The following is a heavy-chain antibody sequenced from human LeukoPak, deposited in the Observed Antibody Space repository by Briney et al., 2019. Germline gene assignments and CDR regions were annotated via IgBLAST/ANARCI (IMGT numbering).Heavy chain of an antibody. CDR3: ARLGMIQAYSTEDY. CDR2: IYTSGST. Sequence: SETLSLTCTVSGGSISSYYWSWIRQPAGKGLEWIGRIYTSGSTNYNPSLKSRVTMSVDTSKNQFSLKLSSVTAADTAVYYCARLGMIQAYSTEDYWGQGTLVTVSS. D-gene: IGHD3-16*01. CDR1: GGSISSYY. J-gene: IGHJ4*02. V-gene: IGHV4-4*07.